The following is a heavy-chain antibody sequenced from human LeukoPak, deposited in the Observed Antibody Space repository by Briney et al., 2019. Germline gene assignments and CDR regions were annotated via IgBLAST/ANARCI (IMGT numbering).Heavy chain of an antibody. V-gene: IGHV1-18*01. CDR3: RSRARWENLGFDP. CDR1: GYTFTSYG. Sequence: ASVKISCKASGYTFTSYGISWVRQAPGQGLEGMGWISVYNGNTNYAQKLQGRVTMTTDTSTSTAYMELRSLRSDDAAVYLKRSRARWENLGFDPWGQGTLVTVSS. CDR2: ISVYNGNT. D-gene: IGHD1-26*01. J-gene: IGHJ5*02.